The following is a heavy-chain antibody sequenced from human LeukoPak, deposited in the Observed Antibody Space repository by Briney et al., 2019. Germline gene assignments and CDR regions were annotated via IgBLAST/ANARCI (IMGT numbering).Heavy chain of an antibody. D-gene: IGHD2-2*01. CDR1: GGSFSGYY. CDR2: INHSGST. V-gene: IGHV4-34*01. J-gene: IGHJ4*02. Sequence: PSETLSLTCAVYGGSFSGYYWSWIRQPPGKGLEWLGEINHSGSTNYNPSLKSRVTISVDTSKNQFSLKLSSVTAADTAVYYCARGSIVVVPAAKGGVWTGGFPGLDYWGQGTLVTVSS. CDR3: ARGSIVVVPAAKGGVWTGGFPGLDY.